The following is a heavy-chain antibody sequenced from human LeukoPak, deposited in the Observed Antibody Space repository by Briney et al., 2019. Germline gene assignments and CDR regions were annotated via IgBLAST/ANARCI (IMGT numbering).Heavy chain of an antibody. CDR3: AKEVEVATINYYFDY. CDR1: GFTFSNYG. Sequence: GGSLRLSCAASGFTFSNYGMHWVRQAPGKGLEWVAVISYDGSNKYYADSVKGRFTISRDNSKNTLYLQMDSLRAEDTAVYYCAKEVEVATINYYFDYWGQGILVTVSS. J-gene: IGHJ4*02. V-gene: IGHV3-30*18. CDR2: ISYDGSNK. D-gene: IGHD5-24*01.